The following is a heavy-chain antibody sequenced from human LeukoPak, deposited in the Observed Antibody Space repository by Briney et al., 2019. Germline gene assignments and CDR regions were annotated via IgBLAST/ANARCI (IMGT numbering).Heavy chain of an antibody. CDR2: IYYSGST. CDR3: AKDLAYCGGDCYPDAFDI. D-gene: IGHD2-21*02. Sequence: PSETLSLTCTVSGGSISSSSYYWGWIRQPPGKGLEWIGSIYYSGSTYYADSVKGRFTISRDNSKNTLYLQMNSLRAEDTAVYYCAKDLAYCGGDCYPDAFDIWGQGTMVTVSS. CDR1: GGSISSSSYY. J-gene: IGHJ3*02. V-gene: IGHV4-39*07.